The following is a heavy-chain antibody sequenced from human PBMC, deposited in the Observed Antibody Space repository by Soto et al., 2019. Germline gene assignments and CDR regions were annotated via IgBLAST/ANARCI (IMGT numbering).Heavy chain of an antibody. D-gene: IGHD2-8*01. J-gene: IGHJ6*02. V-gene: IGHV3-7*01. CDR2: IKQDGSEK. Sequence: GGSLRLSCAASGFTFSSYWMSWVRQAPGKGLEWVANIKQDGSEKYYVDSVKGRFTISRDNAKNSLYLQMNSLRAEDTAVYYCARDPRYCTNGVCYNDGMDVWGQGTTVTVSS. CDR3: ARDPRYCTNGVCYNDGMDV. CDR1: GFTFSSYW.